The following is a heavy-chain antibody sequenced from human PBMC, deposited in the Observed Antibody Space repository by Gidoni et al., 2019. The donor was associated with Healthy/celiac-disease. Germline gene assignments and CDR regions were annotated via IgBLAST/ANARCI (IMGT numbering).Heavy chain of an antibody. V-gene: IGHV3-23*01. Sequence: EVQLLESGGGLVQPGGSMRLSCAPSGFTLCSYAMSWVRQAPGKGVEWVSAISGSGGSTYYADSVKDRFTISRDNSKNTLYRQMNSLRAEDTAVYYCSKKSPPLGYSSGWNYFDYWGQGTLVTVSS. J-gene: IGHJ4*02. CDR3: SKKSPPLGYSSGWNYFDY. D-gene: IGHD6-19*01. CDR1: GFTLCSYA. CDR2: ISGSGGST.